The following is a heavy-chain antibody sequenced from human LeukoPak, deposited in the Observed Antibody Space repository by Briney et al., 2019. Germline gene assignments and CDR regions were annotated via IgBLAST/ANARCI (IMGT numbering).Heavy chain of an antibody. D-gene: IGHD6-13*01. CDR2: IYSGGTT. V-gene: IGHV3-53*01. Sequence: PGGSLRLSCAASGFTFSSYGMHWVRQAPGKGLEWVSVIYSGGTTYNADSVKGRFTISRDNSKNTLYLQINSLRAEDTAVYYCARGIAAAGTGLFNWGQGTLLTVSS. CDR3: ARGIAAAGTGLFN. J-gene: IGHJ4*02. CDR1: GFTFSSYG.